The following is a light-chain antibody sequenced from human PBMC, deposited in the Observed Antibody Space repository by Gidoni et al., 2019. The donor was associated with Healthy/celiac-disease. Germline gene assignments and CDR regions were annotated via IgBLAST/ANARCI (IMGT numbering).Light chain of an antibody. Sequence: DIQMTQSPSTLSASVGDRVTITCRASQSISSWLAWYQQKPGKAPKLLIYKASSLESGVPSRFIGSRSGTEDTLTISSLQPDDFATYYCQQYNSYLPWTFGQGTRVEIK. V-gene: IGKV1-5*03. J-gene: IGKJ1*01. CDR2: KAS. CDR1: QSISSW. CDR3: QQYNSYLPWT.